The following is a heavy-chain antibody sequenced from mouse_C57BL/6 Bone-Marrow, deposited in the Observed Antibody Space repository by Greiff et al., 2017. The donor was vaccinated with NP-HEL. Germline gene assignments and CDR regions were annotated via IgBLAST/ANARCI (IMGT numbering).Heavy chain of an antibody. CDR3: TSDGGVKDYFDY. D-gene: IGHD2-2*01. J-gene: IGHJ2*01. CDR1: GYTFTDYE. CDR2: IDPETGGT. V-gene: IGHV1-15*01. Sequence: VQLQQSGAELVRPGASVTLSCKASGYTFTDYEMHWVKQTPVHGLEWIGAIDPETGGTAYNQKFKGKAILTADKSSSIAYMELRSLTSEDSAVYYCTSDGGVKDYFDYWGQGTTLTVSS.